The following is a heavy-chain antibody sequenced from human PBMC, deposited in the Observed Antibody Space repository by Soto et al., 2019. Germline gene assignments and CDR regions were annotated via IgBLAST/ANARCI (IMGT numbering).Heavy chain of an antibody. CDR1: GFTFSSYG. CDR3: AREMESSGWYGWFDP. Sequence: QVQLVESGGGVVQPGRSLRLSCAASGFTFSSYGMHWVRQAPGKGQEWVTVIWYDGSNKYYADSVKGRFTISRDNSKNTLYLQMNSLRAEDTAVYYCAREMESSGWYGWFDPCGQGTLVTVSS. V-gene: IGHV3-33*01. CDR2: IWYDGSNK. J-gene: IGHJ5*02. D-gene: IGHD6-19*01.